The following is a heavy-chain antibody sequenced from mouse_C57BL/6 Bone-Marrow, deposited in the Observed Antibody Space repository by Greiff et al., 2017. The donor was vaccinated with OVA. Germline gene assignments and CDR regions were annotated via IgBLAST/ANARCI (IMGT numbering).Heavy chain of an antibody. J-gene: IGHJ2*01. CDR3: ARWDGVRDYFDY. CDR2: IYPGSGYT. D-gene: IGHD2-1*01. CDR1: GYTFTGYC. V-gene: IGHV1-76*01. Sequence: VKLLQSGAELVRPGSSVKLSCKASGYTFTGYCISWVKQRPGPGLEWIVWIYPGSGYTYYNEKFKGTATLTSETSSSTAYMQLSSLTSDDSAVYFCARWDGVRDYFDYGGQGTTLTVSS.